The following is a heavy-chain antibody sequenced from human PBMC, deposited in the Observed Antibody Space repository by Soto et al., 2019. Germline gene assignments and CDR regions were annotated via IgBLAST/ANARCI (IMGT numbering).Heavy chain of an antibody. D-gene: IGHD3-3*01. CDR3: ARDTRGDFWSGYPV. J-gene: IGHJ6*02. CDR1: GGSISSYY. Sequence: LSLPCTVSGGSISSYYWSWIRQPPGKGLEWIGYIYYSGSTNYNPSLKSRVTISVDTSKNQFSLKLSSVTAADTAVYYCARDTRGDFWSGYPVWGQGXTVTVYS. V-gene: IGHV4-59*01. CDR2: IYYSGST.